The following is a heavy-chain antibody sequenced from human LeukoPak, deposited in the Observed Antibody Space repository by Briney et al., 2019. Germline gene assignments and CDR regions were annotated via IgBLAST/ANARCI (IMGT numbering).Heavy chain of an antibody. CDR1: GXTFSSYG. CDR2: ISYDGGNK. CDR3: AKEGVVGATGHGWFDP. J-gene: IGHJ5*02. V-gene: IGHV3-30*18. Sequence: GGSLRLSCAASGXTFSSYGVHWVRQAPGKGLEWVAVISYDGGNKYYADSVKGRFTISRDNSKNTLCLQMNSLRAEDTAVYYCAKEGVVGATGHGWFDPWGQGTLVTVSS. D-gene: IGHD1-26*01.